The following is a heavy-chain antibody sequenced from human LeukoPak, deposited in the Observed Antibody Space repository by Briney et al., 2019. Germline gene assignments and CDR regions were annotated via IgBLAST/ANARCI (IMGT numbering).Heavy chain of an antibody. J-gene: IGHJ3*02. D-gene: IGHD4-11*01. CDR2: IYPGDADT. V-gene: IGHV5-51*01. CDR3: ARGAHSDSSDGFDI. Sequence: GESLQISCQGSRATFTSYWISWVRQMPEKGLEWMGIIYPGDADTRNSPSFQGQVTISVDKSISTAYLQWGSLKASNTAMYYCARGAHSDSSDGFDIWGQGTMVTVSS. CDR1: RATFTSYW.